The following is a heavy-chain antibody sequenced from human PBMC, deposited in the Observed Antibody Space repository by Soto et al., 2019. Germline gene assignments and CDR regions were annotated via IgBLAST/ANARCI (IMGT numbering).Heavy chain of an antibody. CDR3: AKDKDWSGVYGMDV. D-gene: IGHD3-3*01. J-gene: IGHJ6*02. CDR2: INGGSTT. V-gene: IGHV3-23*01. Sequence: RGSLRLSCAASGFSFSSYAMNWVRQAPGKGLEWVTAINGGSTTYYADSVKGRFTISRDNSKNTLYLQMNSLRAEDTAVYYCAKDKDWSGVYGMDVWGQGTTVTVPS. CDR1: GFSFSSYA.